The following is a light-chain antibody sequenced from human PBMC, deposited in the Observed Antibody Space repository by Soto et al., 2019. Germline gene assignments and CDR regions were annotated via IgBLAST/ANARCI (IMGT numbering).Light chain of an antibody. J-gene: IGKJ3*01. CDR1: QSVSNNY. CDR2: GAS. CDR3: QQYGNSHFT. V-gene: IGKV3-20*01. Sequence: EIVLTQSPGTLSLSPGERATLSCRASQSVSNNYLAWYQQKPGQAPRLPISGASNRATGIPDRFSGSGSGTDFTLAISRLEPEDFAVYYCQQYGNSHFTFGPGT.